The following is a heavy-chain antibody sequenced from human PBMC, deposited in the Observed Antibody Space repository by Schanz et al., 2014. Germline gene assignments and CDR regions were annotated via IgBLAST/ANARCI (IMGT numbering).Heavy chain of an antibody. CDR3: ARSAGRDFWSGYYTRFDY. CDR1: GYIFINSG. V-gene: IGHV1-18*01. D-gene: IGHD3-3*01. CDR2: MNPKTGNT. Sequence: QIQLVQSGPEVKKPGATVKVSCKASGYIFINSGISWVRQAPGQGLEWMGWMNPKTGNTDHAQKFQGRVSMTWDTSTSTAYMALTDLRSDDTAVYYCARSAGRDFWSGYYTRFDYWGQGTLVTVSS. J-gene: IGHJ4*02.